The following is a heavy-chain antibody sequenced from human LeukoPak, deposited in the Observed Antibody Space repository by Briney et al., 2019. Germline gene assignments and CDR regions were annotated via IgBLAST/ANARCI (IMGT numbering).Heavy chain of an antibody. CDR1: GFTFINAW. J-gene: IGHJ4*02. Sequence: GGSLRLSCAASGFTFINAWMSWVRQAPGKGLEWVGRIKSKSGGGTTDYAAPVRGRFTISGDDSEDTLYLQMNSLETEDTAVYYCTTERFFDSSGYSPFGFWGQGTLVTVSS. CDR3: TTERFFDSSGYSPFGF. V-gene: IGHV3-15*01. D-gene: IGHD3-22*01. CDR2: IKSKSGGGTT.